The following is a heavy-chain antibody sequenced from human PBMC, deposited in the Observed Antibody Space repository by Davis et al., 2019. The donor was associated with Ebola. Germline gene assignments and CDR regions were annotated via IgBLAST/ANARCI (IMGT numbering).Heavy chain of an antibody. CDR2: INYSGRT. V-gene: IGHV4-59*08. D-gene: IGHD6-19*01. CDR3: ARRGAVPKNYFDS. Sequence: MPSETLSLTCTVSGDSISSHYWSWVRQPPGKGLEWIADINYSGRTNYNPSLASRVTISIATPKNQFSLKLSSVTAADTAVYYCARRGAVPKNYFDSWGQGTLVTVSS. CDR1: GDSISSHY. J-gene: IGHJ4*02.